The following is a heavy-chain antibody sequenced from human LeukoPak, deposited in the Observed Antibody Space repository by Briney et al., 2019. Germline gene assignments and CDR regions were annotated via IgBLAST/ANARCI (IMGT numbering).Heavy chain of an antibody. V-gene: IGHV1-46*01. CDR2: INPSGGST. CDR1: GYTFTSYY. J-gene: IGHJ6*02. Sequence: ASVKVSCKASGYTFTSYYMHWVRQAPGQGLEWTGMINPSGGSTSYAQKFQGRVTMTRDTPTSTVYMELSSLRSEDTAVYYCARSPMVRGGMDVWGQGTTVTVSS. CDR3: ARSPMVRGGMDV. D-gene: IGHD3-10*01.